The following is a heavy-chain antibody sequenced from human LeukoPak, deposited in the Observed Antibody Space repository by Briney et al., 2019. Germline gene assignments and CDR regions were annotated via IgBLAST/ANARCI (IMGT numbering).Heavy chain of an antibody. J-gene: IGHJ4*02. D-gene: IGHD3-3*01. V-gene: IGHV4-39*01. CDR3: ARQETATYYDFWSGYLGYFDY. Sequence: AETLSLTCAVSGGSISSSRYNWGWNRQPPGQGLEWIVSSYYSRSTYYNPSIKRRVTISVNTSKNPFSLKRSSVTTADTAVYYCARQETATYYDFWSGYLGYFDYWGQGTLVTVSS. CDR2: SYYSRST. CDR1: GGSISSSRYN.